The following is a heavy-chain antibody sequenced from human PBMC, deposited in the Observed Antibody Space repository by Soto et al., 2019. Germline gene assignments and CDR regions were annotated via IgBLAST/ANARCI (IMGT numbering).Heavy chain of an antibody. J-gene: IGHJ4*02. CDR2: INAGNGNT. V-gene: IGHV1-3*01. CDR1: GYTFTSYA. Sequence: GASVKVSCKASGYTFTSYAMHGVRQAPGQRLEWMGWINAGNGNTKYSQKFQGRVTITRDTSASTAYMELSSLRSEDTAVYYCARDPAGYYDFWSGYSSWGQGTLVTVSS. D-gene: IGHD3-3*01. CDR3: ARDPAGYYDFWSGYSS.